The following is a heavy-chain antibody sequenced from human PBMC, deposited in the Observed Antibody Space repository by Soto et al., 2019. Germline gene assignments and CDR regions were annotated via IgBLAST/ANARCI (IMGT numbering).Heavy chain of an antibody. J-gene: IGHJ2*01. CDR1: GGTFSSHT. CDR2: ISPALGTA. CDR3: ARPDFGDYWYFDL. Sequence: QDQLVQSGAEVKKPGSSVKVSCKASGGTFSSHTFSWVRHAPGQGLEWMGRISPALGTATYAQKFQGRVTITEDESATTVYMELNSLRSEDTAVYYCARPDFGDYWYFDLWGRGTLVTVSS. V-gene: IGHV1-69*08. D-gene: IGHD4-17*01.